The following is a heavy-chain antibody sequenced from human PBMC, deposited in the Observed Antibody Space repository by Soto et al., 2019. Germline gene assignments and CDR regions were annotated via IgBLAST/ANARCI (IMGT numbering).Heavy chain of an antibody. J-gene: IGHJ6*02. V-gene: IGHV1-69*01. CDR1: GGTFSSYA. Sequence: QVQLVQSGAEVKKPGSSVKVSCKASGGTFSSYAISWVRQAPGQGLEWMGGIIPIFGTANYAQKFQGRVTITADESTSTAYMELSSLRSEDTAVYYCAREGDGSSSDPYYYYGMDVWGQGTTVTVSS. CDR3: AREGDGSSSDPYYYYGMDV. CDR2: IIPIFGTA. D-gene: IGHD6-6*01.